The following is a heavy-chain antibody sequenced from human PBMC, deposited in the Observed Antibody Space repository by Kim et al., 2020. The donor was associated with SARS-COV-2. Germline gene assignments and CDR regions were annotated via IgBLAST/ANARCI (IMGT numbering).Heavy chain of an antibody. D-gene: IGHD6-13*01. V-gene: IGHV3-49*04. CDR1: GFTFGDYA. Sequence: GGSLRLSCTASGFTFGDYAMSWVRQAPGKGLEWVGFIRSKAYGGTTEYAASVKGRFTISRDDSKSIAYLQMNSLKTEDTAVYSCTRERASSSWYVGYFDYWGQGTLVTISS. CDR3: TRERASSSWYVGYFDY. J-gene: IGHJ4*02. CDR2: IRSKAYGGTT.